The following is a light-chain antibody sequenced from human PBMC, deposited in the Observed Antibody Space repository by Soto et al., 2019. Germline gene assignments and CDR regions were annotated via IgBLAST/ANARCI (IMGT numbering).Light chain of an antibody. V-gene: IGKV1-39*01. CDR2: AAS. J-gene: IGKJ4*01. Sequence: DIQMTQSPSSLSASVGERVTITCRASQSIGKYLSWFQQTPGNAPKLLIYAASGLQSGVPSRFSGSGSGTDFTLTINSPQREDFATYYCQQTYNTPLTFGGGTKVDNK. CDR1: QSIGKY. CDR3: QQTYNTPLT.